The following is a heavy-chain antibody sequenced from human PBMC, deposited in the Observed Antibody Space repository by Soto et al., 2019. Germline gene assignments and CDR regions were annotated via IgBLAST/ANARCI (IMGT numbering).Heavy chain of an antibody. CDR3: AKDQNSSGWYHETEFDY. D-gene: IGHD6-19*01. J-gene: IGHJ4*02. CDR1: GFTFSSYA. V-gene: IGHV3-23*01. Sequence: GGSLRLSCAASGFTFSSYAMSWVRQAPGKGLEWVSAISGSGGSTYYADSVKGRFTISRDNSKNTLYLQMNSLRAEDTAVYYCAKDQNSSGWYHETEFDYWGQGTLVTVSS. CDR2: ISGSGGST.